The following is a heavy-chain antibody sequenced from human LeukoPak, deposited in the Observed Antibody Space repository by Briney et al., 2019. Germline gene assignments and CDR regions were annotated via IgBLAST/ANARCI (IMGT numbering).Heavy chain of an antibody. V-gene: IGHV4-31*03. D-gene: IGHD2-2*01. Sequence: SQTLSLTCTVSGGSISSGGYYWSWIRQHPGKGLEWIGYIYYNGSTYYNPSLKSRVTISVDTSKNQFSLKLSSVTAADTAVYYCARVIKDIVVVLAAIYFDYWGQGTLVTVSS. J-gene: IGHJ4*02. CDR3: ARVIKDIVVVLAAIYFDY. CDR2: IYYNGST. CDR1: GGSISSGGYY.